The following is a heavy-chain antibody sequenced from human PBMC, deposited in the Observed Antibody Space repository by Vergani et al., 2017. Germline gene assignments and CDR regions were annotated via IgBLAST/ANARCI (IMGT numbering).Heavy chain of an antibody. Sequence: QVQLVESGGGVVQPGGSLRLSCIASGFTFRIYGMHWVRQPPGKGLEWVAFIRYDGTKRFYGDSVKGRFTISRDNSQTTVFLQMNSLRADDSAVYYCTKAGQYDSDNFHGSWGQGALVTVAA. V-gene: IGHV3-30*02. J-gene: IGHJ1*01. CDR2: IRYDGTKR. CDR3: TKAGQYDSDNFHGS. CDR1: GFTFRIYG. D-gene: IGHD3-22*01.